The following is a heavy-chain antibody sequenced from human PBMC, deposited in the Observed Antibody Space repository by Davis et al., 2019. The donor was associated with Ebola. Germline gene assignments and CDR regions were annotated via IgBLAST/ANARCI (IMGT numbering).Heavy chain of an antibody. CDR1: GFSVNSDF. CDR2: HYTNGVGT. J-gene: IGHJ5*02. V-gene: IGHV3-66*01. CDR3: ATRGP. Sequence: GGSLRLSCAASGFSVNSDFMMWVRQVPGKGLEWVSTHYTNGVGTFYSDSVRARFTISTDESKNTLNLQMSSLRVNDTAVYYCATRGPWGQGTLVSVDS.